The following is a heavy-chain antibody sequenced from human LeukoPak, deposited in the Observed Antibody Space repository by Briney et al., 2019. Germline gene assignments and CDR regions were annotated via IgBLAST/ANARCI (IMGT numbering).Heavy chain of an antibody. J-gene: IGHJ4*02. CDR1: GFTFDDYA. CDR3: ATPRGSGSYLAFDY. CDR2: NSWNSGSI. D-gene: IGHD1-26*01. V-gene: IGHV3-9*01. Sequence: PGGSLRLSCAASGFTFDDYAMHWVRQAPGKGLEWVSGNSWNSGSIGYADSVKGRFTISRDNAKNSLYLQMNSLRAEDTAVYYCATPRGSGSYLAFDYWGQGTLVTVSS.